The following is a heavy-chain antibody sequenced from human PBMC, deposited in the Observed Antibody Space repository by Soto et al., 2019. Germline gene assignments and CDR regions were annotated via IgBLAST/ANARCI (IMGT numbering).Heavy chain of an antibody. CDR1: GFSLSTSGMC. CDR3: ARMQIRARKETHYYYYYYMDV. D-gene: IGHD4-17*01. Sequence: SGPTLVNPTQTLTLTCTFSGFSLSTSGMCVSWIRQPPGKALEWLARIDWDDDKYYSTSLKTRLTISKDTSKNQVVLTMTNMDPVDTATYYCARMQIRARKETHYYYYYYMDVWGKGTTVTV. CDR2: IDWDDDK. V-gene: IGHV2-70*11. J-gene: IGHJ6*03.